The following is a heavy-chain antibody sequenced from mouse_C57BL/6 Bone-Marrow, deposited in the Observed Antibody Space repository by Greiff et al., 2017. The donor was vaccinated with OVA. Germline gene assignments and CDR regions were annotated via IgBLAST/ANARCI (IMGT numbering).Heavy chain of an antibody. V-gene: IGHV6-3*01. J-gene: IGHJ3*01. Sequence: EVKLQESGGGLVQPGGSMKLSCVASGFTFSNYWMNWVRQSPEKGLEWVAQIRLKSDNYATHYAESVKGRFTISRDDSKSSVYLQMNNLRAEDTGIYYCTARGTSAYWGQGTLVTVSA. CDR3: TARGTSAY. CDR1: GFTFSNYW. CDR2: IRLKSDNYAT. D-gene: IGHD3-3*01.